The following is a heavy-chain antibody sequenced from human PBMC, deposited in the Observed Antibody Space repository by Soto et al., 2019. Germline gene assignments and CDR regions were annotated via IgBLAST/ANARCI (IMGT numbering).Heavy chain of an antibody. V-gene: IGHV3-23*01. J-gene: IGHJ5*02. CDR2: ISGSGFKK. CDR1: GFIFENFG. CDR3: AKNQGVELVPLATVDWFDP. Sequence: GGSLRLSCAASGFIFENFGMSWVRQAPGKGLEWISSISGSGFKKYYADSVTGRFTISRDNSKSTVYLELNNLSAEDTAVYHCAKNQGVELVPLATVDWFDPWGQGSVVTVSS. D-gene: IGHD1-26*01.